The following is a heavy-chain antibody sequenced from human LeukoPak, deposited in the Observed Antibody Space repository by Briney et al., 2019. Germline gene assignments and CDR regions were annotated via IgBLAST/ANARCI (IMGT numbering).Heavy chain of an antibody. CDR2: IYYSGST. Sequence: SETLSLTCTVSGGSISSGGYYWSWIRQHPEKGLEWIGYIYYSGSTYYNPSLKSRVTISVDTSKNQFSLKLSSVTAADTAVYYCARVDYGDYERYFDYWGQGTLVTVSS. CDR3: ARVDYGDYERYFDY. J-gene: IGHJ4*02. D-gene: IGHD4-17*01. CDR1: GGSISSGGYY. V-gene: IGHV4-31*03.